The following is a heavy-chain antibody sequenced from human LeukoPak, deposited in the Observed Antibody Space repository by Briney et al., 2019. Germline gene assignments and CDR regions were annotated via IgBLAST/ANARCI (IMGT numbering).Heavy chain of an antibody. CDR3: ARGGIAAAGTVDY. CDR1: GGTFSSYA. V-gene: IGHV1-69*04. D-gene: IGHD6-13*01. CDR2: IIPILGIA. Sequence: VASVTVSCKASGGTFSSYAISWVRQAPGQGLEWMGRIIPILGIANYAQKFQGRVTITADKSTSTAYMELSSLRSEDTAVYYCARGGIAAAGTVDYWGQGTLVTVSS. J-gene: IGHJ4*02.